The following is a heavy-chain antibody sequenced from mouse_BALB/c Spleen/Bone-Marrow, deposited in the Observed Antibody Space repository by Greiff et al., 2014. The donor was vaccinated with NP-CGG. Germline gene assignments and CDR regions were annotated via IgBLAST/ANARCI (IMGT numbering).Heavy chain of an antibody. J-gene: IGHJ4*01. CDR1: GFTFSSYG. CDR2: INSGGTNT. V-gene: IGHV5-6*01. D-gene: IGHD2-12*01. Sequence: VQLQQSGGGLVYPGGSLKLSCAASGFTFSSYGMSWVRQTPDTRLEWVATINSGGTNTYYPDSMKGRFTISRDNAKNTLYLQMSSLRSEDTAMYYCTRRGIYDERTAMDYWGRGTSVTVSS. CDR3: TRRGIYDERTAMDY.